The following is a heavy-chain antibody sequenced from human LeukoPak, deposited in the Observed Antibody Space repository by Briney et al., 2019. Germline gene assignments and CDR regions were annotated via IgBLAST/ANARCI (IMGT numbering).Heavy chain of an antibody. D-gene: IGHD6-19*01. Sequence: SETLSLTCAVSGYSISSGYYWGWIRQPPGKGLEWIGSIYHSGSTNYNPSLKSRVTISVDTSKNQFSLKLSSVTAADTAVYYCAREKGIGSGWYQSFDYWGQGTLVTAFS. J-gene: IGHJ4*02. V-gene: IGHV4-38-2*02. CDR3: AREKGIGSGWYQSFDY. CDR1: GYSISSGYY. CDR2: IYHSGST.